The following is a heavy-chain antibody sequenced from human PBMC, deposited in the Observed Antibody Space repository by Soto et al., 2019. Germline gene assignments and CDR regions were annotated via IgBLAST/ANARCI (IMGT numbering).Heavy chain of an antibody. CDR1: GFTFNRFG. CDR3: ARRPLWSGLSHYYYMDV. D-gene: IGHD3-3*01. CDR2: ISSASSTT. V-gene: IGHV3-48*01. Sequence: EDQLVESGGALVQPGGYLRLSCAASGFTFNRFGMNWVRQAPGKGLEWISYISSASSTTQYAESVKGRFTISRDNARDSLYLQMSSLRVEDTAVYCCARRPLWSGLSHYYYMDVWGKGTTVTVSS. J-gene: IGHJ6*03.